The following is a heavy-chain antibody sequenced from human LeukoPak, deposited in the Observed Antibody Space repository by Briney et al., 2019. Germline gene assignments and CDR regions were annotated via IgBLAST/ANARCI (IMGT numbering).Heavy chain of an antibody. J-gene: IGHJ4*02. D-gene: IGHD1-14*01. CDR1: GFTFSSSP. CDR3: AKKSSGLNPFDY. V-gene: IGHV3-23*01. Sequence: GGSLRLSCAASGFTFSSSPMSWVRQAPGKGLEWVSGISSSGGGTPYADSVKGRFTISRDNSKNMVYLQMNSLRAEDTAVYYCAKKSSGLNPFDYWGQGTLVTVSS. CDR2: ISSSGGGT.